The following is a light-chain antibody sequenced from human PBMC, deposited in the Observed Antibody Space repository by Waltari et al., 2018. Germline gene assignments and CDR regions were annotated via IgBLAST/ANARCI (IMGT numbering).Light chain of an antibody. J-gene: IGKJ2*01. CDR2: ATS. Sequence: DIQMTQSPSSLSASVGDRVTITCQASQDIRTYLNWYQQRPGKAPKLLIYATSNLETGVTSRFSGSGFGTHFTFTISSLQPEDIATYYCQQYDNFPYTFGQGTKLGIK. CDR3: QQYDNFPYT. CDR1: QDIRTY. V-gene: IGKV1-33*01.